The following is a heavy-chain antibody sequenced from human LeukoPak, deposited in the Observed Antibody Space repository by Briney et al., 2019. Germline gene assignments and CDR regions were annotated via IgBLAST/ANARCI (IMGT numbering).Heavy chain of an antibody. CDR3: ARLKSLHDSSGYYYAFDI. CDR1: GGSFSGYY. J-gene: IGHJ3*02. Sequence: SETLSLTCAVYGGSFSGYYWSWIRQPPGKGLEWIGYIYYSGSTNYNPSLKGRVTISVDTSKNQFSLKLSSVTAADTAVYYCARLKSLHDSSGYYYAFDIWGQGTMVTVSS. V-gene: IGHV4-59*08. D-gene: IGHD3-22*01. CDR2: IYYSGST.